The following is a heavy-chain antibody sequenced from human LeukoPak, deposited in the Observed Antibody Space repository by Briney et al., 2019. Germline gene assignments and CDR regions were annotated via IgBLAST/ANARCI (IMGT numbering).Heavy chain of an antibody. CDR3: VRNLAVAGTCFDS. CDR1: GFIFSNAW. D-gene: IGHD6-19*01. V-gene: IGHV3-7*03. CDR2: IKQDGSDR. Sequence: PGGSLRLSCAASGFIFSNAWMNWVRQAPGKGLEWVANIKQDGSDRNYVTSVGGRFTVSRDNAESSLYLQMNSLRVEDTAVYYCVRNLAVAGTCFDSWGQGTLVTVSS. J-gene: IGHJ4*02.